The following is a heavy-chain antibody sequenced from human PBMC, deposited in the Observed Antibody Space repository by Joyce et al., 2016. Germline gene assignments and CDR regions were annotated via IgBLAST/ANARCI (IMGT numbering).Heavy chain of an antibody. J-gene: IGHJ4*02. CDR1: GFPFSSRW. V-gene: IGHV3-74*01. CDR2: SRSDARTT. D-gene: IGHD2-2*01. Sequence: EVQLVESGGGLVQPGGSLRLSCVASGFPFSSRWVHWVRQVPGKGLVWLSRSRSDARTTNDADSVKGRFTISRDNAKNTLYLQMDSLRAEDTAVYFCGSPGSNSWYCLDYWGRGTLVTVSS. CDR3: GSPGSNSWYCLDY.